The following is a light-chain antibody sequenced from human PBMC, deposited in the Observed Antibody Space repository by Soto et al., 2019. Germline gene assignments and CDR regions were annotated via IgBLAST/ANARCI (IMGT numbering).Light chain of an antibody. CDR2: DAS. J-gene: IGKJ1*01. CDR1: QSVSSY. V-gene: IGKV3-11*01. Sequence: EIVLMQSPGTLSLSPGERATLSCRASQSVSSYLAWYQQKPGQAPRLLIYDASTRATGIPARFSGSGSGTDFTLTITSLEPEDFAVYYCQQRSNWPPTFGQGTKVDIK. CDR3: QQRSNWPPT.